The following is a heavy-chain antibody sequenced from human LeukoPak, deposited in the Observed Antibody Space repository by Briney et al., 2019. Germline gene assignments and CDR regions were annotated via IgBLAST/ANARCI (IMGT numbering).Heavy chain of an antibody. D-gene: IGHD3-22*01. CDR3: WGYYDSSGYGGYFDY. V-gene: IGHV4-59*12. CDR1: GGSISSYY. CDR2: IYYSGST. Sequence: SETLSLTCTVSGGSISSYYWSWIRQPPGKGLEWIGYIYYSGSTNYNPSLKSRVTISVDKSKNQFSLKLSSVTAADTAVYYCWGYYDSSGYGGYFDYWGQGTLVTVSS. J-gene: IGHJ4*02.